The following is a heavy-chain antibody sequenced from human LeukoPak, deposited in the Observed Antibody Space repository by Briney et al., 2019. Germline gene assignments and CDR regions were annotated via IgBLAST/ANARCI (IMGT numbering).Heavy chain of an antibody. D-gene: IGHD7-27*01. CDR3: ARNNWGIDY. J-gene: IGHJ4*02. Sequence: GGSLRLSCAASGFTFSSHWMHWLRQAPGKGLVWVSRIDSDGSNTGYADSVKGRFTISRDNMKNTLYLQMNTLRAEDTAVYYCARNNWGIDYWGQGTLVTVSS. CDR2: IDSDGSNT. CDR1: GFTFSSHW. V-gene: IGHV3-74*01.